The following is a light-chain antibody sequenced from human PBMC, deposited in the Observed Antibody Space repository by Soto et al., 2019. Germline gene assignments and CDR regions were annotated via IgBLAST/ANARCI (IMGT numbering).Light chain of an antibody. Sequence: IQLTQSPSSLSASVGDRVIITCRASQSISNHLNWYQQKPGKAPKLLIFAASSLQSGVPSRFSGSRSGPDFTLTISSLQPEDFATYYCQQSYSSPPTFGQGT. J-gene: IGKJ1*01. CDR3: QQSYSSPPT. V-gene: IGKV1-39*01. CDR1: QSISNH. CDR2: AAS.